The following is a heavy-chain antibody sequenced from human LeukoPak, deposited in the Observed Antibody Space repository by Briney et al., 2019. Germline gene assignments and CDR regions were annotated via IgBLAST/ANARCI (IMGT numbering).Heavy chain of an antibody. CDR2: TSQSGNT. CDR1: GDSVSSSHW. CDR3: ARHRKITTPLDY. Sequence: PSETLSLTCAVSGDSVSSSHWWNWVRQPPGRGLEWIGETSQSGNTKYNPSLKSRVTVSADKSKSQFSLKLSSVTAADSAMYYCARHRKITTPLDYWGQGTLVTVSS. D-gene: IGHD1-14*01. V-gene: IGHV4-4*02. J-gene: IGHJ4*02.